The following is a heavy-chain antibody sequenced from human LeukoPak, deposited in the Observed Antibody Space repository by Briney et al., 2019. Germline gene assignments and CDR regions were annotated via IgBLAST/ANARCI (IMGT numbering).Heavy chain of an antibody. CDR3: ARGLGIAAMSYFDY. V-gene: IGHV1-69*01. CDR1: GGTFISYA. D-gene: IGHD2-2*01. CDR2: IITIFGTA. Sequence: SVKVSRQASGGTFISYAISWVRQAAGQGLEWVGGIITIFGTANYAQKFQGRGTITADESTSTAYKELSSLRSEDTAAYYCARGLGIAAMSYFDYWGQGTLVTVSS. J-gene: IGHJ4*02.